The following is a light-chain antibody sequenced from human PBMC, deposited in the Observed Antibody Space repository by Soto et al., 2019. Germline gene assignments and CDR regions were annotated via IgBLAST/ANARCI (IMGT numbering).Light chain of an antibody. CDR3: QQYNNWVT. CDR1: PSVTNY. CDR2: DAS. J-gene: IGKJ4*01. Sequence: EIVMTQSPATLSVSPGERATLSCRASPSVTNYLAWYQQKPGQAPRLLIYDASTRATGVPARFSGSGSGTEFTLTISSLQSEDFAVYFCQQYNNWVTFGGGTKVDIK. V-gene: IGKV3D-15*01.